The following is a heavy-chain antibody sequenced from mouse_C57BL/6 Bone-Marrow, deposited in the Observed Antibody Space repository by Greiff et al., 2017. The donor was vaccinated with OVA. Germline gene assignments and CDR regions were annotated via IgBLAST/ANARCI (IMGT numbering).Heavy chain of an antibody. D-gene: IGHD3-2*02. V-gene: IGHV1-52*01. CDR2: IDPSDSET. J-gene: IGHJ4*01. CDR1: GYTFTSYW. Sequence: QVQLQQPGAELVRPGSSVKLSCKASGYTFTSYWMHWVKQRPIQGLEWIGNIDPSDSETHYNQKFKDKATLTVDKSSSTAYMQLSSLTSEDYAVYYCARKQTAQATYGAMDYWGQGTSVTVSS. CDR3: ARKQTAQATYGAMDY.